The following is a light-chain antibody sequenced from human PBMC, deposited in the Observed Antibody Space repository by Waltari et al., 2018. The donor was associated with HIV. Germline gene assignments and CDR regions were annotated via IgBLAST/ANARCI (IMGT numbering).Light chain of an antibody. CDR2: LVK. J-gene: IGLJ1*01. V-gene: IGLV2-14*01. CDR3: SSYTTSNTYV. Sequence: QSALAQPASVSGSPGQSITFSCTGTRSDIGAYNYVSWYQKHPDKAPKVIIYLVKSRPSGVSDRFSGSKSGDTASLTISGLQAEDEADYYCSSYTTSNTYVFGRGTTVSVL. CDR1: RSDIGAYNY.